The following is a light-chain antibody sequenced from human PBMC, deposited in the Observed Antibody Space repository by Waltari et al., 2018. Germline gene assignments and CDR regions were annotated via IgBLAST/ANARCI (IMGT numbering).Light chain of an antibody. V-gene: IGKV3-15*01. CDR2: GAS. J-gene: IGKJ1*01. CDR1: QSVSSN. CDR3: QQYNNWPLT. Sequence: EIVMTQSPATLSVSPGERATLPCRASQSVSSNLAWYQQKPGQAPSLLIYGASTRTTGIPARFSASGSGTEFTLTISSLQSEDFAVYYCQQYNNWPLTFGQGTKVEIK.